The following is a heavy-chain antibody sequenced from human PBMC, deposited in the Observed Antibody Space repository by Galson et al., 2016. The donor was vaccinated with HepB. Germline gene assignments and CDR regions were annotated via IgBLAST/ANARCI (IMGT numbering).Heavy chain of an antibody. J-gene: IGHJ4*02. Sequence: SVKVSCKVSGYSPSELIIHWVRQAPGKGLEWMGGLHPEDDETIYAQQFQGRLTITEDTSSDTANMELSSLRPDDTAVYYCATDQSGQWLTAGYWGQGTLVTVSS. CDR1: GYSPSELI. D-gene: IGHD6-19*01. CDR3: ATDQSGQWLTAGY. CDR2: LHPEDDET. V-gene: IGHV1-24*01.